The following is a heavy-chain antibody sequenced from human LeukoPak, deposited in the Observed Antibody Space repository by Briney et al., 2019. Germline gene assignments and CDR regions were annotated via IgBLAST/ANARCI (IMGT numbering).Heavy chain of an antibody. CDR2: INAYNGNT. D-gene: IGHD6-19*01. CDR3: ARVGAVAGPGGWFDP. J-gene: IGHJ5*02. V-gene: IGHV1-18*01. Sequence: ASVKVSCKASGYTFTSYGISWVRQAPGQGLEWMGWINAYNGNTNYAQKLQGRVTMTTDTSTSTAYMELRTLRSDDTAVYFWARVGAVAGPGGWFDPWGQGTLVTVSS. CDR1: GYTFTSYG.